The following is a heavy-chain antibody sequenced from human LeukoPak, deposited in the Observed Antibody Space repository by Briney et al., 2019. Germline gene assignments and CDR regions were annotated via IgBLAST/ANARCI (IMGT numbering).Heavy chain of an antibody. Sequence: PGGSLRLSCAASGFTFSNYAMHWVRQAPGKGLEWVAVMSYDGSNKYYADSVKGRFTISRDHSKNTVSLQMNSLRPEDTALYYCARYSGNYGFDYWGQGTLVTVSS. CDR1: GFTFSNYA. J-gene: IGHJ4*02. D-gene: IGHD1-26*01. CDR2: MSYDGSNK. CDR3: ARYSGNYGFDY. V-gene: IGHV3-30-3*01.